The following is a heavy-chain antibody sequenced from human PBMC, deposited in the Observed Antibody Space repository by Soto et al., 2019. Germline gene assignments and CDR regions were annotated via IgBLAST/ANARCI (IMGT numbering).Heavy chain of an antibody. V-gene: IGHV3-74*01. D-gene: IGHD5-12*01. J-gene: IGHJ4*02. CDR3: AKDKSGNSGPFDY. CDR1: GFAFSSYW. CDR2: INSDGSST. Sequence: PGGSLRLSCAASGFAFSSYWMHWVRQAPGKGLVWVSRINSDGSSTSYADSVKGRFTISRDNSKNSLYLQMNSLRTEDTALYYCAKDKSGNSGPFDYWGQGTLVTVSS.